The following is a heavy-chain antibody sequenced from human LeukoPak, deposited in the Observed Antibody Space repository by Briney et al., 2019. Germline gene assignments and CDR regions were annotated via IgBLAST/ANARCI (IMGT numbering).Heavy chain of an antibody. V-gene: IGHV4-4*07. Sequence: PSETLSLTCTVTGASISAFHWTWFRQPAGKGLEWIGLIYSSGSTLFNPSLKSRVAMSVDLTKNQLSLKLTSVTAADTAMYYCARKDGDYWGRGTLVTVSS. CDR1: GASISAFH. CDR3: ARKDGDY. CDR2: IYSSGST. J-gene: IGHJ4*02.